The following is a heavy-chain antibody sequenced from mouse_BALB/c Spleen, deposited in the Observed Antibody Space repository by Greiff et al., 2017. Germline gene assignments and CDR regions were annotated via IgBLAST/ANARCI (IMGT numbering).Heavy chain of an antibody. CDR1: GFTFSSYA. D-gene: IGHD2-3*01. CDR3: ARHAFYDGYYLLGY. Sequence: EVQLVESGGGLVKPGGSLKLSCAASGFTFSSYAMSWVRQTPEKRLEWVATISSGGSYTYYPDSVKGRFTISRDNAKNTLYLQMSSLRSEDTAMYYCARHAFYDGYYLLGYWGQGTTLTVSS. CDR2: ISSGGSYT. V-gene: IGHV5-9-3*01. J-gene: IGHJ2*01.